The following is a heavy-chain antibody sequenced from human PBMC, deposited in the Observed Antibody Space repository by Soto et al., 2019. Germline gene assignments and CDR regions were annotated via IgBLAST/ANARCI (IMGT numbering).Heavy chain of an antibody. CDR1: GFTFSSYW. V-gene: IGHV3-7*05. J-gene: IGHJ4*02. D-gene: IGHD3-16*01. CDR3: ASSLWGSYLNY. Sequence: GGSLRLFCAASGFTFSSYWMSWVRQAPGKGLEWVANIKQDGSEKYYVDSVKGRFTISRDNAKNSLYLQMNSLRAEDTAVYYCASSLWGSYLNYWGQGTLVTVSS. CDR2: IKQDGSEK.